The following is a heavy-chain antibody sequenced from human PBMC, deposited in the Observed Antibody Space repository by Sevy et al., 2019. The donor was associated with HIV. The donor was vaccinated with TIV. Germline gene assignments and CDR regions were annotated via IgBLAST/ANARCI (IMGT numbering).Heavy chain of an antibody. J-gene: IGHJ6*03. D-gene: IGHD5-12*01. Sequence: GGSLRLSCAGSGFTFSSYSMSWVRQAPGKGLERVANIKEDGSEKNYVDSVKGRFTISRDNAKNSLYLQMNSLRAEDTALYYCARARRSYGGSYYYYYYMDVWGKGTTVTVSS. CDR3: ARARRSYGGSYYYYYYMDV. CDR2: IKEDGSEK. CDR1: GFTFSSYS. V-gene: IGHV3-7*03.